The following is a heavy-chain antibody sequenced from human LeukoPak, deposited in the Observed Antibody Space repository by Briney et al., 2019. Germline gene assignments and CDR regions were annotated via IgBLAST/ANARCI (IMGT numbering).Heavy chain of an antibody. V-gene: IGHV3-7*01. J-gene: IGHJ4*02. D-gene: IGHD3-3*02. Sequence: GGSLRLSCAASGFTFTTYWMAWVRQAPGKGLEWVANIRQDGGEKYYVDSVKGRFTISRDNAQNSLYLHISSLGAEDAAVYYCARHREGATQIGLFTFWGQGTLVIVSS. CDR2: IRQDGGEK. CDR3: ARHREGATQIGLFTF. CDR1: GFTFTTYW.